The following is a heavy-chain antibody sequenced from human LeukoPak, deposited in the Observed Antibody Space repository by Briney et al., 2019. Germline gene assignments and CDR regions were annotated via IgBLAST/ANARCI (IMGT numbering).Heavy chain of an antibody. Sequence: GASVKVSCKASGYTFTSYAMRWVRQAPGQRLEWMGWINAGNGNTKYSQKFQGRVTITRDTSASTAYMELSSLRSEDTAVYYCARGGVTMVRGVIITWEFDYWGQGTLVTVSS. D-gene: IGHD3-10*01. J-gene: IGHJ4*02. CDR2: INAGNGNT. V-gene: IGHV1-3*01. CDR1: GYTFTSYA. CDR3: ARGGVTMVRGVIITWEFDY.